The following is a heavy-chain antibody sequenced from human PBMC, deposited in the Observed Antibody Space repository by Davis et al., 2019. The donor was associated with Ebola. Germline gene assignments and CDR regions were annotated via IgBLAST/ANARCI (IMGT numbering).Heavy chain of an antibody. Sequence: GESLKISCAASGFTFSSYWMSWVRQAPGKGLEWVANIKQDGSEKYYVDSVKGRFTISRDNAKNTLYLQMNSLRAEDTAVYYCAKCLGVSGSVPFYDYWGQGTLVTVSS. J-gene: IGHJ4*02. V-gene: IGHV3-7*03. CDR2: IKQDGSEK. CDR1: GFTFSSYW. CDR3: AKCLGVSGSVPFYDY. D-gene: IGHD6-19*01.